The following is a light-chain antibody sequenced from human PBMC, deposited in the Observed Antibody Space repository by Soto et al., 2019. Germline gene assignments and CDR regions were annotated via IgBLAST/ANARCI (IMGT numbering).Light chain of an antibody. J-gene: IGLJ3*02. V-gene: IGLV1-40*01. CDR2: SNN. Sequence: QSALTQPPSVSAAPGQRVTISCNGSNSNIGAHYEVHWYQQFPGTAPKLLIYSNNQRPSGVPDRFSGSKSGTSASLAISGLQSEDEADYYCAAWDDSLNGWVFGGGTKLTVL. CDR3: AAWDDSLNGWV. CDR1: NSNIGAHYE.